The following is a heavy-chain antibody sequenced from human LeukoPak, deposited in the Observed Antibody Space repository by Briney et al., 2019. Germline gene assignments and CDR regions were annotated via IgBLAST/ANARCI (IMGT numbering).Heavy chain of an antibody. V-gene: IGHV1-2*02. D-gene: IGHD2-2*01. CDR3: ARGRVVVPAAMFYYSGMDV. CDR2: INPNSGGT. J-gene: IGHJ6*02. Sequence: WASVKGSCKASGYTFTGYYMHWVRQAPGQGLEWMGWINPNSGGTNYAQKFQGRVTMTRDTSISTAYMELSRLRSDDTAVYYCARGRVVVPAAMFYYSGMDVWGQGTTVTVSS. CDR1: GYTFTGYY.